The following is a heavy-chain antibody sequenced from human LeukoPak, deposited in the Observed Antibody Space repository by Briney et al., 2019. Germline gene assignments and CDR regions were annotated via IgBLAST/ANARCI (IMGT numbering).Heavy chain of an antibody. CDR1: GFTFSSYS. D-gene: IGHD5-12*01. J-gene: IGHJ4*02. Sequence: PGGSLRLSCAASGFTFSSYSMNWVRQAPGRGLEWVSYISTSSSSIYYADSVKGRFTSSRDNAKNSLYLQMNSLRAEDTAVYYCARDLAGYDIWGQGTLVTVSS. CDR3: ARDLAGYDI. V-gene: IGHV3-48*04. CDR2: ISTSSSSI.